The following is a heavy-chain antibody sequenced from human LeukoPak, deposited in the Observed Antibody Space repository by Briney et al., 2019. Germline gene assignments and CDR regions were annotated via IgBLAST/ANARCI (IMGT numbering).Heavy chain of an antibody. CDR2: IYSGGTT. CDR1: GFTFSSYG. J-gene: IGHJ6*03. CDR3: ARVVYYYASVSYNYYMDV. D-gene: IGHD3-10*01. V-gene: IGHV3-NL1*01. Sequence: PGGSLRLSCAASGFTFSSYGMHWVRQAPGKGLEWVSTIYSGGTTFYTDSVRGRFTISRDNSKNTLYLQMSSLRAEDAAIYYCARVVYYYASVSYNYYMDVWGKGTTVTISS.